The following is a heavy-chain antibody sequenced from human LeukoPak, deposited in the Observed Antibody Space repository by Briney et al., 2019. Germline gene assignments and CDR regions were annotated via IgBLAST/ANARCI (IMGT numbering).Heavy chain of an antibody. V-gene: IGHV3-74*01. CDR3: ARVYSSGWYPFDY. CDR2: INSEGSST. D-gene: IGHD6-19*01. CDR1: GFTFSSYW. Sequence: GGSLRLSCAASGFTFSSYWMHWVRQAPGKGLVWVSRINSEGSSTSYADSVKGRFTISRDNAKNTLYLQMNSLRAEDTAVYYCARVYSSGWYPFDYWGQGTLVTVSS. J-gene: IGHJ4*02.